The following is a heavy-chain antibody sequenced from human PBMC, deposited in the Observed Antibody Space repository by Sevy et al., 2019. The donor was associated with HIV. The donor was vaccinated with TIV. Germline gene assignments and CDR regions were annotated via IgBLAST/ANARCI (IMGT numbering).Heavy chain of an antibody. Sequence: GGSLRLSCAASGLSVSDNYMNWVRQAPGKGLELVSVIYSDGRTYYPDSVKGRFSISRDSSKNTLYLHMKSLRPEDSAVYYCASDRYYDASGYYYYYYGMDVWGQGTTVTVSS. D-gene: IGHD3-22*01. V-gene: IGHV3-66*01. J-gene: IGHJ6*02. CDR3: ASDRYYDASGYYYYYYGMDV. CDR1: GLSVSDNY. CDR2: IYSDGRT.